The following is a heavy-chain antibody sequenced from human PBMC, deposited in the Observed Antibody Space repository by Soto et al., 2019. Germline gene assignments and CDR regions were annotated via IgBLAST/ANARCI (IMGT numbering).Heavy chain of an antibody. CDR1: GFTFSSYG. V-gene: IGHV3-33*01. J-gene: IGHJ6*02. CDR3: ARGRIAANYYYGMDV. D-gene: IGHD6-13*01. Sequence: QVQLVESGGGVVQPGRSLRLSCAASGFTFSSYGMHWVRQAPGKGLEWVAGIWYDGSNKYYADSVKGRFTISRDNSKNTLYLQMNSLRAEDTAVYYCARGRIAANYYYGMDVWGQGTTVTVSS. CDR2: IWYDGSNK.